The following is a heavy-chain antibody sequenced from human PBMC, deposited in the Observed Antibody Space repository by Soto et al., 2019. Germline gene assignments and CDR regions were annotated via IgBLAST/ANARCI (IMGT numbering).Heavy chain of an antibody. D-gene: IGHD3-22*01. V-gene: IGHV3-73*01. J-gene: IGHJ4*02. CDR1: GFTFSGSA. CDR2: IRSKANSYAT. CDR3: YIDYYDSSGYYYVDY. Sequence: PVGSLRLSCAASGFTFSGSAMHWVRQASGKGLEWVGRIRSKANSYATAYAASVKGRFTISRDDSKNTAYLQMNSLKTEDTAVYYCYIDYYDSSGYYYVDYWGQGTLVTVSS.